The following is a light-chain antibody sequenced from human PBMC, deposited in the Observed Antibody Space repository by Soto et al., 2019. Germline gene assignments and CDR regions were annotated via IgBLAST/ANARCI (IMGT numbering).Light chain of an antibody. CDR3: QQHDTSPWT. J-gene: IGKJ1*01. Sequence: EIVLTQSPGTLSLSPGERATLSCRASQSISSSYLAIAWYQQKPGQPPMLLIYVASRSDTGIPERFSGSGSATDFALTISRLEPEDFAVYYCQQHDTSPWTFGQGTRVEIK. CDR1: QSISSSY. CDR2: VAS. V-gene: IGKV3-20*01.